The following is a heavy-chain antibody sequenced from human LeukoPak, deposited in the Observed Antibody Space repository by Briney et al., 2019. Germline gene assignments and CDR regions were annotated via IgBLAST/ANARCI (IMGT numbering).Heavy chain of an antibody. V-gene: IGHV3-30*02. J-gene: IGHJ3*02. CDR2: IRYDGSNK. CDR3: ARGGYGDYPHAFDI. CDR1: GFTFSSYG. D-gene: IGHD4-17*01. Sequence: GGSLRLSCAASGFTFSSYGMHWVRQAPGKGLEWVAFIRYDGSNKYYADSVKGRFTISRENAKNSLYLQMNSLRAGDTAVYYCARGGYGDYPHAFDIWGQGTMVTVSS.